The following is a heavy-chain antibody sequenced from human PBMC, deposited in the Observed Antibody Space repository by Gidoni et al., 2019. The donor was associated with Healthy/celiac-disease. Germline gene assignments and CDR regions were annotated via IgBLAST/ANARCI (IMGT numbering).Heavy chain of an antibody. CDR3: ARLLYYYDSSGYYSWYFDL. CDR2: IYPGDSDT. CDR1: GYSFTSYW. D-gene: IGHD3-22*01. J-gene: IGHJ2*01. V-gene: IGHV5-51*01. Sequence: EVQLVQSGAEVKKPGESLKISCKGSGYSFTSYWIGWVRQMPGKGLEWMGIIYPGDSDTRYSPSFQGQVTISADKSISTAYLQWSSLKASDTAMYYCARLLYYYDSSGYYSWYFDLWGRGTLVTVSS.